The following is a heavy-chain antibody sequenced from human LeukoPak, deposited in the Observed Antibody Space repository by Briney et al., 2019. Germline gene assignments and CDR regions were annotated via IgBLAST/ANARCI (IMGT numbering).Heavy chain of an antibody. CDR1: GFTFSGSA. J-gene: IGHJ4*02. CDR2: IRSKANSYAT. V-gene: IGHV3-73*01. Sequence: GGSPRLSCAASGFTFSGSAMHWVRQASGKGLEWVGRIRSKANSYATAYAASVKGRFTISRDDSKNTAYLQMNSLKTEDTAVYYCTRRESFDYWGQGTLVTVSS. CDR3: TRRESFDY.